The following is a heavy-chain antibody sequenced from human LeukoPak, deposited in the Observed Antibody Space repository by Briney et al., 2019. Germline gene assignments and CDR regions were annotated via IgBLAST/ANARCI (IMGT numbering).Heavy chain of an antibody. J-gene: IGHJ6*02. D-gene: IGHD3-22*01. CDR3: ARDRASSGSYTYYYYGMDV. CDR2: INPSDGST. V-gene: IGHV1-46*01. CDR1: GDTLTRNY. Sequence: ASVKVSCKASGDTLTRNYMHWVRQAPGQGLEWMGTINPSDGSTTYAQKLQGRVTMTSVTSTNTAYMELSSLRSEDTAVYYCARDRASSGSYTYYYYGMDVWGQGTTVTVSS.